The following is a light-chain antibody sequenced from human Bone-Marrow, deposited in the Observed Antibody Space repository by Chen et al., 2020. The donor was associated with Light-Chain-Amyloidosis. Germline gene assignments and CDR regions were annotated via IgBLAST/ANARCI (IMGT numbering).Light chain of an antibody. CDR1: QSVSSSY. CDR2: GAS. Sequence: EIVLTQSPGTLSLSPWERATLSCRASQSVSSSYLAWYQQKPGQAPRLLIYGASSRATGIPDRFSGSGSETDFTLTISRLEPEDFAVYYCQQYGSSPPYTFGQGTKLEIK. CDR3: QQYGSSPPYT. V-gene: IGKV3-20*01. J-gene: IGKJ2*01.